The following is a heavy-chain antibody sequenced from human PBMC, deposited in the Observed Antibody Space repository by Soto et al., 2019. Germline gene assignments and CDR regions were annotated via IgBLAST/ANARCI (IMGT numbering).Heavy chain of an antibody. D-gene: IGHD3-22*01. CDR2: IYYSGST. Sequence: SETLSLTCTVSGGSISSGGYYWSWIRQHPGKGLEWIGYIYYSGSTYYNPSLKSRVTISVDTSKNQFSLKLSSVTAADTAVYYCAGQYYYDSSGYSAPYGMDVWGQGTTVTVSS. CDR3: AGQYYYDSSGYSAPYGMDV. V-gene: IGHV4-31*03. J-gene: IGHJ6*02. CDR1: GGSISSGGYY.